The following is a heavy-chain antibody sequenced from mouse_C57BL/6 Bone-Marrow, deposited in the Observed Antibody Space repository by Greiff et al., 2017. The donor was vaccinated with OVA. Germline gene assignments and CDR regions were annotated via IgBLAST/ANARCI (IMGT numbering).Heavy chain of an antibody. V-gene: IGHV1-55*01. Sequence: QVQLQQSGAELVKPGASVKMSCKASGYTFTSYWITWVKQRPGQGLEWIGDIYPGSGSTNYNEKFKSKATLTVDTSSSTAYMQHSSLTSEDSAVYYCGRCWGAYWGQGTLVTVSA. CDR2: IYPGSGST. CDR3: GRCWGAY. D-gene: IGHD4-1*01. CDR1: GYTFTSYW. J-gene: IGHJ3*01.